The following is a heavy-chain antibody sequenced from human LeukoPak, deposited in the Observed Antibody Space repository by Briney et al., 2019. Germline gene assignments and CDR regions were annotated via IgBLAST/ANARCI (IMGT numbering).Heavy chain of an antibody. D-gene: IGHD3-16*01. V-gene: IGHV4-59*08. CDR3: ARHYRPGGGNDY. J-gene: IGHJ4*02. CDR2: IYYSGST. Sequence: PSETLSLTCTVSGGSISSYYWSWIRQPPGKGLEWIGYIYYSGSTNYNPSLKSRVTISVDTSKNQFSLKLSSVTAADTAVYYCARHYRPGGGNDYWGQGTLVTVSS. CDR1: GGSISSYY.